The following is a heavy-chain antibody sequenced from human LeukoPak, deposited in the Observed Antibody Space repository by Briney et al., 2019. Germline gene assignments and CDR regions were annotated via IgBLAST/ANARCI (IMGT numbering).Heavy chain of an antibody. CDR2: IFPIFGTA. Sequence: ASVKVSCKASGYTFTGYYMHWVRQAPGQGLEWSGGIFPIFGTANYAQKFQGRVTITADEPTSTAYMELSSLRSEDTAVYYCARGYYGSGSYYNTYYYYYYGMDVWGQGTTVTVSS. CDR1: GYTFTGYY. CDR3: ARGYYGSGSYYNTYYYYYYGMDV. V-gene: IGHV1-69*13. D-gene: IGHD3-10*01. J-gene: IGHJ6*02.